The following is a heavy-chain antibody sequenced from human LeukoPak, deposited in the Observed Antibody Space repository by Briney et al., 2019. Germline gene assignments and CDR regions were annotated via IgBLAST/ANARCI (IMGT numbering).Heavy chain of an antibody. CDR2: ITHSVST. V-gene: IGHV4-34*01. CDR3: ARGGATLPMVDY. J-gene: IGHJ4*02. Sequence: SETLSLTCAVYGASFSGYYWSWISQPPGKGLEWIGEITHSVSTNYNPCLKSRVTISADTSKNQFSLKLSSVTAADSAVYYWARGGATLPMVDYWGQGTLVTVSS. D-gene: IGHD4/OR15-4a*01. CDR1: GASFSGYY.